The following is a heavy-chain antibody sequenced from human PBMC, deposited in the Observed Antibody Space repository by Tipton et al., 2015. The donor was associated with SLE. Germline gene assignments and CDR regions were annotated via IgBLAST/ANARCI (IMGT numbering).Heavy chain of an antibody. V-gene: IGHV4-61*05. D-gene: IGHD3-16*01. J-gene: IGHJ4*02. Sequence: TLSLTCTVSGGSISSSSYYWSWIRQPPGKGLEWIGYIYTSGSTNYNPSLKSRVTISVGTSKNQFSLKLSSVTAADTAVYYCARGGGKRPYWGQGTLVTVSS. CDR3: ARGGGKRPY. CDR2: IYTSGST. CDR1: GGSISSSSYY.